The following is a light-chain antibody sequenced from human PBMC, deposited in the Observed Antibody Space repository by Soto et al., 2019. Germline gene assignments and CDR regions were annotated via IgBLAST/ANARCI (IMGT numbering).Light chain of an antibody. CDR3: QQYGSSPLT. CDR2: GAS. J-gene: IGKJ4*01. Sequence: EIVMTQSPATLSVSPGERATLSCRASQSVSSNLAWYQQKPGQPPRLLIYGASYRASGIPDRFSASGSGPDFTLTITSLEPDDSAVYYCQQYGSSPLTFGGGTKVDIK. V-gene: IGKV3D-15*01. CDR1: QSVSSN.